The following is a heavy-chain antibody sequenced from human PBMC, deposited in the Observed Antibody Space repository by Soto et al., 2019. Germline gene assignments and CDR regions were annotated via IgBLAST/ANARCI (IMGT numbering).Heavy chain of an antibody. D-gene: IGHD2-2*01. Sequence: GGSLRLSCAASGFTFSSYSMNWVRQAPGKGLEWVSSISSSSSYIYYADSVKGRFTISRDNAKNSLYLQMNSLRAEDTAVYYCARGILEYQLLSSLDYWGQGTLVTVSS. CDR1: GFTFSSYS. CDR2: ISSSSSYI. CDR3: ARGILEYQLLSSLDY. V-gene: IGHV3-21*01. J-gene: IGHJ4*02.